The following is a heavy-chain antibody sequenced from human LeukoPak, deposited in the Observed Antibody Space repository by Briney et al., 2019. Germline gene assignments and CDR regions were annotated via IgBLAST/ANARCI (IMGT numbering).Heavy chain of an antibody. J-gene: IGHJ4*02. CDR1: GFTSDDYA. V-gene: IGHV3-9*02. CDR3: AKGPRRYCSSTSYLYFDY. D-gene: IGHD2-2*01. Sequence: GRSLRLSCAASGFTSDDYAMHWVRQAPGKGLEWVSGISWNSGSIGYADSVKGRFTISRDNAKNSLYLQMNSLRAEDTALYYCAKGPRRYCSSTSYLYFDYWGQGTLVTVSS. CDR2: ISWNSGSI.